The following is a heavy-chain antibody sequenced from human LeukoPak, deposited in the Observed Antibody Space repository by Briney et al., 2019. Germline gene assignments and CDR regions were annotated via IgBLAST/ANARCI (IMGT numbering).Heavy chain of an antibody. J-gene: IGHJ4*02. V-gene: IGHV3-49*04. CDR2: IRSKAYGGTT. CDR1: GFTFSSYG. Sequence: GGSLRLSCAASGFTFSSYGMHWVRQAPGKGLEWVGFIRSKAYGGTTEYAASVKGRFTISRDDSKSIAYLQMNSLKTEDTAVYYCTVIMITFGGVIIPDYWGQGTLVTVSS. D-gene: IGHD3-16*01. CDR3: TVIMITFGGVIIPDY.